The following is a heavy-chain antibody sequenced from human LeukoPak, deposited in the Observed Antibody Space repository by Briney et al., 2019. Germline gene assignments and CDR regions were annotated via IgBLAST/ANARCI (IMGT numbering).Heavy chain of an antibody. V-gene: IGHV1-18*01. Sequence: ASVKVSCKASGYTFTSYGINWLRQAPGQGLEWMGWISDYNGNTKYAQKFQGRVTTTRDTSISTAYMELSRLRSDDTAVYYCAREGLSGNWFDPWGQGTLVTVSS. CDR3: AREGLSGNWFDP. CDR2: ISDYNGNT. J-gene: IGHJ5*02. D-gene: IGHD2/OR15-2a*01. CDR1: GYTFTSYG.